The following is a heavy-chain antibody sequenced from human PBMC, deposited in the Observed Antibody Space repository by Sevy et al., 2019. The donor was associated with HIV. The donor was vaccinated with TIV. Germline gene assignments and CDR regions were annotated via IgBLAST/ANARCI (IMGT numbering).Heavy chain of an antibody. D-gene: IGHD1-26*01. CDR1: GFTFSSYS. Sequence: GESLKISCAASGFTFSSYSMNWVRQAPGKGLEWASSISTSSSYIYYADSVKGRFTISRDNAKNSLYLQMNSLRAEDTASSYCARDEVGGSYWEFDYWGQGTLVTVSS. CDR3: ARDEVGGSYWEFDY. CDR2: ISTSSSYI. J-gene: IGHJ4*02. V-gene: IGHV3-21*01.